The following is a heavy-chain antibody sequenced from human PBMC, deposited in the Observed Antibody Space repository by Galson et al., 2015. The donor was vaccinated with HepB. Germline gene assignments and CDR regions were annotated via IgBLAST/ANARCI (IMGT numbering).Heavy chain of an antibody. CDR1: GDSISSSNYY. Sequence: SETLSLTCTVSGDSISSSNYYWGWIRQPPGKRLEWFGSASYSGITYSNPSLKSRVTISVDTSKNLFSLQLSSVTAADTAVYYCARQEPYYYDTSGYFYEYFDDWGQGTLVTVSS. V-gene: IGHV4-39*01. J-gene: IGHJ4*02. CDR3: ARQEPYYYDTSGYFYEYFDD. D-gene: IGHD3-22*01. CDR2: ASYSGIT.